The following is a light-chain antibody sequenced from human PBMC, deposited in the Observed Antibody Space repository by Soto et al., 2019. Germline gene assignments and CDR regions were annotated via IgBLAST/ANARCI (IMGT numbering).Light chain of an antibody. CDR1: SSDVGGYNY. CDR2: EVS. CDR3: SSYTSSSTFLWV. V-gene: IGLV2-14*01. J-gene: IGLJ3*02. Sequence: QSVLTQPASVSGSPGQSITISCTGTSSDVGGYNYVSWYQQHPGKAPKLMIYEVSNRPSGVSNRFSGSKSGNTASLTISGLQAEDEADYYCSSYTSSSTFLWVFGGGTQLTVL.